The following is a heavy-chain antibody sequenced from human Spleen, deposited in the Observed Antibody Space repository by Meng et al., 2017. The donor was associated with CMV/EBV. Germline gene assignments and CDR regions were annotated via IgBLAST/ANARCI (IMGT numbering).Heavy chain of an antibody. CDR3: ARGSGLAYCSSTSCYRGAFDI. CDR1: GFTFSSYA. D-gene: IGHD2-2*02. J-gene: IGHJ3*02. Sequence: GGSLRLSCAASGFTFSSYAMSWVRQAPGKGLEWVSAISGSGGSTYYADSVKGRFTISRDNAKNSLYLQMNSLRAEDTAVYYCARGSGLAYCSSTSCYRGAFDIWGQGTMVTVSS. CDR2: ISGSGGST. V-gene: IGHV3-23*01.